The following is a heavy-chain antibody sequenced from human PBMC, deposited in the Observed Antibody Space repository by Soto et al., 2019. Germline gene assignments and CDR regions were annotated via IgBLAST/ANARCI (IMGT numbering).Heavy chain of an antibody. CDR2: IKSKTDGGTT. J-gene: IGHJ6*03. D-gene: IGHD2-2*03. V-gene: IGHV3-15*01. CDR1: GFTFSNAW. CDR3: TTLDIVVVPAAMPVRSYYYYYMDV. Sequence: EVQLVESGGGLVKPGGSLRLSCAASGFTFSNAWMSWVRQAPGKGLEWVGRIKSKTDGGTTDYAAPVKGRFTISRDDSKNTLYLQMNSLKTEDTAVYYCTTLDIVVVPAAMPVRSYYYYYMDVWGKGTTVTVSS.